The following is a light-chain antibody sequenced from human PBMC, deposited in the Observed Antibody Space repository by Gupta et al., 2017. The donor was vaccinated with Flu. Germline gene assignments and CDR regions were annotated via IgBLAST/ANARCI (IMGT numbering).Light chain of an antibody. V-gene: IGKV1-5*03. CDR2: KAS. Sequence: DIRMTQSPSTLSASIGDTVTISCRASQNIDGWLAWYQLKPGKAPKLLIYKASSLENGVPSRFSGSGSGTIFTLTITGLQRDDSATYFWQQDFSYRTFGQGTKVDIK. J-gene: IGKJ1*01. CDR1: QNIDGW. CDR3: QQDFSYRT.